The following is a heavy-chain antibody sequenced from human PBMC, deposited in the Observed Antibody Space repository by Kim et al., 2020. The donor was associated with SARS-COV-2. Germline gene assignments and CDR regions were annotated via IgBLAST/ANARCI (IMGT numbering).Heavy chain of an antibody. V-gene: IGHV3-7*03. Sequence: GGSLRLSCAASGFTFSSYWMSWVRQAPGKGPEWVANIKQDGSEKYYVDSVKGRFTISRDNAKNSLYLQMNSLRAEDTAVYYCARDRRYYYGSGSYYNGGFDPWGQGTLVTVSS. D-gene: IGHD3-10*01. CDR1: GFTFSSYW. CDR3: ARDRRYYYGSGSYYNGGFDP. CDR2: IKQDGSEK. J-gene: IGHJ5*02.